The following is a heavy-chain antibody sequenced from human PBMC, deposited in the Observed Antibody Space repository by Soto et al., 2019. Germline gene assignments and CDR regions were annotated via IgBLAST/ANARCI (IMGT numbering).Heavy chain of an antibody. Sequence: SETLSLTCTVSGGSISSYYWSWIRQPPGKGLEWIGYIYYSGSTNYNPSLKSRVTISVDTSKNQFSLKLSSVTAADTAVYYCARGAHSSSWDTPFFDYWGQGTLVTVSS. D-gene: IGHD6-13*01. CDR3: ARGAHSSSWDTPFFDY. CDR2: IYYSGST. CDR1: GGSISSYY. J-gene: IGHJ4*02. V-gene: IGHV4-59*12.